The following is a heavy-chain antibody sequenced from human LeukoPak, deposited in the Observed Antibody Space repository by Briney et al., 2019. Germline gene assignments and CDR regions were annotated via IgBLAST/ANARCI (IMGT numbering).Heavy chain of an antibody. CDR2: IYYSGST. V-gene: IGHV4-59*01. Sequence: SSETLSLTCTVSGGSISSYYWSWIRQPPGKGLEWIGYIYYSGSTNYNPSLKSRVTISVDTSKNQFSLKLSSVTAADTAVYYCARDIGYYYDSGGYHGRIFDYWGQGTLVTVSS. J-gene: IGHJ4*02. CDR3: ARDIGYYYDSGGYHGRIFDY. D-gene: IGHD3-22*01. CDR1: GGSISSYY.